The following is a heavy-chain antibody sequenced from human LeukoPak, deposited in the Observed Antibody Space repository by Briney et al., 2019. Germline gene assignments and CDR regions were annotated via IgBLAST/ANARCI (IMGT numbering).Heavy chain of an antibody. J-gene: IGHJ4*02. CDR1: GFTVSTNY. CDR2: IYSGGST. V-gene: IGHV3-53*04. Sequence: GGSLRLSCAASGFTVSTNYMTWVRQAPGKGLEWVSVIYSGGSTYYADSVKSRFTISRHNSKNTLYLQMNSLRAEDTAVYYCAGTEMTTTYFDYWGQGTLVTVSS. D-gene: IGHD5-24*01. CDR3: AGTEMTTTYFDY.